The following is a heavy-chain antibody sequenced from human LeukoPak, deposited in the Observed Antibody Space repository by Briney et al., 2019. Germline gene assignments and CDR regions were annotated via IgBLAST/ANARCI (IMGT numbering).Heavy chain of an antibody. J-gene: IGHJ4*02. CDR2: ISSSSSYT. CDR1: GFTFSDYY. D-gene: IGHD6-19*01. V-gene: IGHV3-11*06. Sequence: PGGSLRLSCAASGFTFSDYYMSWIRQAPGKGLEWVSYISSSSSYTNYADSVKGRFTISRDSAKNSLYLQMNSLRAEDTAVYYCARVTTVAGPGGGYFDYWGQGTLVTVSS. CDR3: ARVTTVAGPGGGYFDY.